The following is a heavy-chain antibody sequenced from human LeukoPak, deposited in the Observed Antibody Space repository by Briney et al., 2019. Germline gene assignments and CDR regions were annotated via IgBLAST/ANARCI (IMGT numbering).Heavy chain of an antibody. CDR3: ARGAKGDLYDY. Sequence: PGGSLRLFCAASGFTFSSYAMHWVRQAPGKGLEYVSAISSNGDSTYYANSVKGRFTISRDNSKNTLYVQMGSLRAEDMAVYYCARGAKGDLYDYWGQGTLVTVSS. CDR1: GFTFSSYA. V-gene: IGHV3-64*01. D-gene: IGHD2-21*01. J-gene: IGHJ4*02. CDR2: ISSNGDST.